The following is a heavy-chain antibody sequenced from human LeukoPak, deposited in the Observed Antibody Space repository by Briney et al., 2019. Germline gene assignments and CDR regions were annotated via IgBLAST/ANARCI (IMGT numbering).Heavy chain of an antibody. CDR2: IYYSGTP. CDR1: GGSISSGGYY. J-gene: IGHJ4*02. D-gene: IGHD3-10*02. CDR3: ARLSSGSYVY. V-gene: IGHV4-31*03. Sequence: PSETLSITCTVSGGSISSGGYYWSWIRQHPGQHLEWIGYIYYSGTPYYNPSLKSRVTISVATSKNQFSLKLSSVTAADTAVYYCARLSSGSYVYWGRGTLATVSS.